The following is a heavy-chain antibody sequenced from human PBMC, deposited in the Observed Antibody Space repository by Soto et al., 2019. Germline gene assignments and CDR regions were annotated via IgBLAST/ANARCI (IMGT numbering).Heavy chain of an antibody. D-gene: IGHD4-17*01. Sequence: SETLSLTCAVYGGSFSGYYWSWIRQPPGKGLEWIGEINHSGSTNYNPSLKSRVTISVDTSKNQFSLKLSSVTAADTAVYYCARPAGRYGRNLKYYYYMDVWGKGTTVTVSS. CDR2: INHSGST. CDR3: ARPAGRYGRNLKYYYYMDV. CDR1: GGSFSGYY. J-gene: IGHJ6*03. V-gene: IGHV4-34*01.